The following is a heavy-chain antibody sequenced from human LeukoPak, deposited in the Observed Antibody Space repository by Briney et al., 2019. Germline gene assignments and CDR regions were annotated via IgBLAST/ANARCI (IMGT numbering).Heavy chain of an antibody. J-gene: IGHJ4*02. D-gene: IGHD6-13*01. CDR1: GFTFSSYG. Sequence: GRSLRLSCAASGFTFSSYGMHWVRQAPGKGLVWVAVISYDGSNKYYADSVKGRFTISRDNSKNTLYLQMNSLRAEDTAVYYCAKDPVGYYSSSWYPPDYWGQGTLVTVSS. CDR2: ISYDGSNK. V-gene: IGHV3-30*18. CDR3: AKDPVGYYSSSWYPPDY.